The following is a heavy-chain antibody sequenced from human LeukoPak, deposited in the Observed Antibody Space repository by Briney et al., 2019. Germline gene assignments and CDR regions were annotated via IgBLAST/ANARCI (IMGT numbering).Heavy chain of an antibody. D-gene: IGHD1-26*01. Sequence: SETLSLTCTVSSGSISNSTFYWGWIRQPPGKGLEWIGSMYYSGSTYYNPSLKSRVTITVDTSKNQFSLKMTSVTAADTAVYYCARRSDSGSDDGEDYFDYWGQGTLVTGSS. V-gene: IGHV4-39*01. CDR1: SGSISNSTFY. CDR3: ARRSDSGSDDGEDYFDY. CDR2: MYYSGST. J-gene: IGHJ4*02.